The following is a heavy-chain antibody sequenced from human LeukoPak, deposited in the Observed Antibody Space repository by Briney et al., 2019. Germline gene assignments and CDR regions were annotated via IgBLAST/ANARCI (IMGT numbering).Heavy chain of an antibody. Sequence: PSETLSLTCTVSGGSISTSNYYWGWIRQPPGKGLEWIGSIYYSGSTYYNPSLKSRVTISVDTSKNQFSLKLSSVTAADTAVYYCARHGGGSTYYYGSGSYYTYFDYWGQGTLVTVSS. CDR1: GGSISTSNYY. D-gene: IGHD3-10*01. V-gene: IGHV4-39*01. CDR3: ARHGGGSTYYYGSGSYYTYFDY. CDR2: IYYSGST. J-gene: IGHJ4*02.